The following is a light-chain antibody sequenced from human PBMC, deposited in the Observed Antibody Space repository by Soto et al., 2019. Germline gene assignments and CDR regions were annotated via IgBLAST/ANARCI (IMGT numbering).Light chain of an antibody. J-gene: IGKJ1*01. CDR3: QQYDRSTGT. Sequence: EIVLTQSPGTLSLSPGERATLSCRASQSVSSTSLAWYQQKPGQAPRLLMYDTSSRATGIPDRFSGSGSGTDFTSTITRLEPQDCLVYYGQQYDRSTGTLGQGTKVESK. V-gene: IGKV3-20*01. CDR2: DTS. CDR1: QSVSSTS.